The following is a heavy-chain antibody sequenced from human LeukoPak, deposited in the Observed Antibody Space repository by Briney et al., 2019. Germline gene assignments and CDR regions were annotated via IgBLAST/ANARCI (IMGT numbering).Heavy chain of an antibody. J-gene: IGHJ4*02. D-gene: IGHD1-14*01. CDR1: GFTFSSYG. CDR3: ARGTEGGFDF. Sequence: GGSLRLSCAASGFTFSSYGMHWVRQAPGKGLEWFAVISYDGSNKYYADSVKGRFTISRDNSKNTLYLQMNSLRAEDTAVYYCARGTEGGFDFRGQGTLVTVSS. V-gene: IGHV3-30*03. CDR2: ISYDGSNK.